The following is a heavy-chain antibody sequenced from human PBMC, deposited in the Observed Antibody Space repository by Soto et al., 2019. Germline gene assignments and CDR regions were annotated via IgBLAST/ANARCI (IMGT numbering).Heavy chain of an antibody. CDR3: ASTTSSGLNYFDY. Sequence: EVQLLESGGGLVQPGGSLRLSCAASGFTFSSYAMSWVRLAPGKGLEWVSAIGGSGASTFYADSVKGRFTISRNNSRNTLNLQMSSLRAEDTAVYYCASTTSSGLNYFDYWGQGTLVTVSS. CDR1: GFTFSSYA. J-gene: IGHJ4*02. CDR2: IGGSGAST. D-gene: IGHD6-19*01. V-gene: IGHV3-23*01.